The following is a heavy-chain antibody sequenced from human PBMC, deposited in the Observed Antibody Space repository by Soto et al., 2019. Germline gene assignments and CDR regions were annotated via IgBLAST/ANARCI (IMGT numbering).Heavy chain of an antibody. CDR3: AKDDY. J-gene: IGHJ4*02. Sequence: EVQLVESGGGLVQPGRSLRLSCAASGFTFDDYAMHWVRQAPGKGLEWVSGISWNSGSIGYADSVKGRFTISRDNAKNSLYLQMNSLRAEDTVLYYCAKDDYWGQGTLVTVS. CDR1: GFTFDDYA. CDR2: ISWNSGSI. V-gene: IGHV3-9*01.